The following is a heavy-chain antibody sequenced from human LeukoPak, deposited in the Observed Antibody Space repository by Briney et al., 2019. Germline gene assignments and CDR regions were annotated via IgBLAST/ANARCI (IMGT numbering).Heavy chain of an antibody. V-gene: IGHV4-34*01. D-gene: IGHD2-21*02. J-gene: IGHJ2*01. CDR2: INHSGST. CDR1: GGSFSGYY. CDR3: ARTTAHWYFDL. Sequence: PSETLSLTCAVYGGSFSGYYWSWIRQPPGKGLEWIGEINHSGSTNYNPSLKSRVTISVDTSKNQFSLKLSSVTAAGTAVYYCARTTAHWYFDLWGRGTLVSVSS.